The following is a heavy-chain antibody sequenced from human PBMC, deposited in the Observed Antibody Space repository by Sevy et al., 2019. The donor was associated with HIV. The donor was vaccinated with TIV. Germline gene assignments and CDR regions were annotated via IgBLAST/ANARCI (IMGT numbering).Heavy chain of an antibody. CDR2: ISSSSSYI. J-gene: IGHJ3*02. V-gene: IGHV3-21*01. CDR1: GFTFSSYS. D-gene: IGHD2-15*01. CDR3: ARDCPVECPDAFDI. Sequence: GGFLRLSCAASGFTFSSYSMNWVRQAPGKGLEWVSSISSSSSYIYYADSVKGRFTISRDNAKNSLYLQMNSLRAEDTAVYYCARDCPVECPDAFDIWGQGTMVTVSS.